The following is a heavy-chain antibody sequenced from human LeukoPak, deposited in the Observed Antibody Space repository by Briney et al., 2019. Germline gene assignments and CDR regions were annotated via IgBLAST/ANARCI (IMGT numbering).Heavy chain of an antibody. CDR3: AKGIAADYYYYGMDV. CDR1: GFTFDDYA. Sequence: GRSLRLSCAASGFTFDDYAMHWVRQAPGKGLEWVSGISWNSGSIGYADSVKGRFTISRDNAKNSLYLQMNSLRVEDTALYYCAKGIAADYYYYGMDVWGQGTTVTVS. V-gene: IGHV3-9*01. J-gene: IGHJ6*02. CDR2: ISWNSGSI.